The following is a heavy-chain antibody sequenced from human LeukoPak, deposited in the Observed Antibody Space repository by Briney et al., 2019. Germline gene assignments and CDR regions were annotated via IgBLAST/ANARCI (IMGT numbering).Heavy chain of an antibody. Sequence: PGGSLRLSCAASGFTFSSYALHWVRQAPGKGLEGVAIISNDGINKFYADSVKGRFTISRDNSKNTLYLQMNSLRAEDTAVYYCARGYYYGSGYFDYWGQGTLVTVSS. D-gene: IGHD3-10*01. J-gene: IGHJ4*02. CDR2: ISNDGINK. CDR3: ARGYYYGSGYFDY. CDR1: GFTFSSYA. V-gene: IGHV3-30-3*01.